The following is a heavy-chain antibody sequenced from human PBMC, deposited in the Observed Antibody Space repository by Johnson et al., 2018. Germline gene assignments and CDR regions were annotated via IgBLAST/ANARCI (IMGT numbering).Heavy chain of an antibody. CDR2: ISPLFGTV. J-gene: IGHJ1*01. Sequence: QVQLVESGAEVKKPGSSVKVSCKASGGTFSSYAINCVRQAPGHGLAWMGGISPLFGTVRYAQKFQGRVTIIADESTSTAYMELSRLRSEDTAVYYCAREVSAVGIAPAEYFQHWGRGTLVTVSS. V-gene: IGHV1-69*01. CDR1: GGTFSSYA. D-gene: IGHD6-19*01. CDR3: AREVSAVGIAPAEYFQH.